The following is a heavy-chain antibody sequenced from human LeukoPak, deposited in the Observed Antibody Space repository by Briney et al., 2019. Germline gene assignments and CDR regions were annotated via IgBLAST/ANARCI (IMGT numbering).Heavy chain of an antibody. V-gene: IGHV4-34*01. CDR2: INHSGST. CDR3: ARSPGGVNNWFDP. Sequence: SETLSLTCAVYGGSFSGYYWSWIRQPPGKGLEWIGEINHSGSTNYNPSLKSRLTISIDTSNNQFSLKLNSVTAADTAVYYCARSPGGVNNWFDPWGQGTLVTVSS. CDR1: GGSFSGYY. D-gene: IGHD2-8*01. J-gene: IGHJ5*02.